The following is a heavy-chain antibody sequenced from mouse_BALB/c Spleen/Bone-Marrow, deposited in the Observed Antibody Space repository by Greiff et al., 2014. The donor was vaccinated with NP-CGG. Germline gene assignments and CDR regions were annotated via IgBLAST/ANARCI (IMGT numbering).Heavy chain of an antibody. V-gene: IGHV5-6-2*01. J-gene: IGHJ4*01. Sequence: DVMLVESGGGLVKLGGSLKLSCAASGFTFSSYYMSWVRQNPEKRLELVEAINRNGGSIYYPDTVQGRFTISRDNAKNTLYLQMSSLKSEDTALYYCARQDYGYDGGAMDYWGQGTSVTVSS. CDR3: ARQDYGYDGGAMDY. D-gene: IGHD2-2*01. CDR1: GFTFSSYY. CDR2: INRNGGSI.